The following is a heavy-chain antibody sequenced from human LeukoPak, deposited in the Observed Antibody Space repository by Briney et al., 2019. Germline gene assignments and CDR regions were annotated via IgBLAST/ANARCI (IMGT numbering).Heavy chain of an antibody. CDR3: AKARGLYCSSVSCYDCDV. V-gene: IGHV1-2*02. Sequence: ASVKVSCKASGYTFTAYYIRWVRQAPGQGLEWMGWINPNSGGTNYAQKFQGRVTLTRDTSITTAYMEVSRLRSDDSAVYYCAKARGLYCSSVSCYDCDVWGKGTTVTVSS. CDR2: INPNSGGT. CDR1: GYTFTAYY. D-gene: IGHD2-2*01. J-gene: IGHJ6*04.